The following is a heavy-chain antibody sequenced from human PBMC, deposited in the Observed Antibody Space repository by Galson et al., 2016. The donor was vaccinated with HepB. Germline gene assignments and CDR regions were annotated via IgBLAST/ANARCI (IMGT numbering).Heavy chain of an antibody. CDR1: GFSLSTSGVS. V-gene: IGHV2-5*02. Sequence: PALVKPTQTLTLTCTFSGFSLSTSGVSVGWIRQPPGKALEWLALIYRDDDKRYSPSLKSRLTITKDTSKNQVVLTMTNMDPVDTATYYCAHGTYCSGGSCYPGTWFDPWGQGTRVAVSS. CDR3: AHGTYCSGGSCYPGTWFDP. D-gene: IGHD2-15*01. CDR2: IYRDDDK. J-gene: IGHJ5*02.